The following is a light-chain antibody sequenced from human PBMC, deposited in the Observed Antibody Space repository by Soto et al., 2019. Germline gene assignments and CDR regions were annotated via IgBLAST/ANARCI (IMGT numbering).Light chain of an antibody. CDR3: QSYDSSLSAYV. J-gene: IGLJ1*01. CDR1: SYNFGSIYD. V-gene: IGLV1-40*01. CDR2: GNI. Sequence: QSVLTQPPSVSGXPGRSVTISCTGSSYNFGSIYDVHWYQHLPGTAPKLLIYGNINRPSGVPDRFSGSKSGTSASLAITGLQAEDEADYYCQSYDSSLSAYVFGAGTKVTVL.